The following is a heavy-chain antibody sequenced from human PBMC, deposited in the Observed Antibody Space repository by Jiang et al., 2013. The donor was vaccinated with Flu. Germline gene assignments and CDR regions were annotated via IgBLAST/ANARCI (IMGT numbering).Heavy chain of an antibody. V-gene: IGHV3-23*01. Sequence: SGGGLVQPGGSLRLACVASGFDFSSYVMTWVRQAPGKGLEWVSGITNSGGRTYYAESVKGRFTISRDNSRNTLYLQMNSLRADDTAKYYCARGVILYGTDVWGQGTTVTVSS. CDR2: ITNSGGRT. J-gene: IGHJ6*02. D-gene: IGHD2-21*01. CDR3: ARGVILYGTDV. CDR1: GFDFSSYV.